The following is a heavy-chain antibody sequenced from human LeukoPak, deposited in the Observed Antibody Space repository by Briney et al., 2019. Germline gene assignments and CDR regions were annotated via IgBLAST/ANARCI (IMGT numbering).Heavy chain of an antibody. Sequence: PQTLSLTCTVSGGSISSGGYYWSWIRQHPGKGLEWIGYIYYSGSTYYNPSLKSRVTISVDTSKNQFSLKLSSVTAADTAVYYCARVLWFGELRYYYMDVWGKGTTVTVSS. CDR2: IYYSGST. D-gene: IGHD3-10*01. V-gene: IGHV4-31*03. CDR3: ARVLWFGELRYYYMDV. CDR1: GGSISSGGYY. J-gene: IGHJ6*03.